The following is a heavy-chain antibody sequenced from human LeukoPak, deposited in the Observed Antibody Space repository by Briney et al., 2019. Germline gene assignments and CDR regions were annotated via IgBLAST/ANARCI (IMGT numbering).Heavy chain of an antibody. Sequence: GGSLRLSCAASGFTFSSYSMNWVRQAPGKGLEWVSYISSSSSTIYYADSVKGRFTISRDNAKNSLYLQMNSLRAEDTAVYYCAKDRVQEVVVAATYFDYWGQGTLVTVSS. CDR1: GFTFSSYS. CDR2: ISSSSSTI. J-gene: IGHJ4*02. D-gene: IGHD2-15*01. CDR3: AKDRVQEVVVAATYFDY. V-gene: IGHV3-48*01.